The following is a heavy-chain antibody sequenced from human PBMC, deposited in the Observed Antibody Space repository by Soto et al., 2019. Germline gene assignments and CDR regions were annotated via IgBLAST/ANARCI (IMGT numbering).Heavy chain of an antibody. CDR1: GYTFTSYG. Sequence: GASVKVSCKASGYTFTSYGISWVRQAPGQGLEWMGWISAYNGNTNYAQKLQGRVTMTTDTSTSTAYMELRSLRSDDTAVYYCARDRAARLPYYFDYWGQGTLVTVSS. D-gene: IGHD6-6*01. CDR2: ISAYNGNT. V-gene: IGHV1-18*04. CDR3: ARDRAARLPYYFDY. J-gene: IGHJ4*02.